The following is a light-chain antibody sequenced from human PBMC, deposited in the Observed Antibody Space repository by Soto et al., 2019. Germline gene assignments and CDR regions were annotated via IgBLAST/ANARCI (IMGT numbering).Light chain of an antibody. CDR1: QSISSW. Sequence: DIQMTQSPSTLSASVGDRVTITCRASQSISSWLAWYQQKTGKDTKILIYDDCALPRGVQSRFSGSGSETGFTLKITSMQPEDSATYYCKKRNSYPRTFGKGNTGDIK. J-gene: IGKJ2*01. CDR3: KKRNSYPRT. V-gene: IGKV1-5*01. CDR2: DDC.